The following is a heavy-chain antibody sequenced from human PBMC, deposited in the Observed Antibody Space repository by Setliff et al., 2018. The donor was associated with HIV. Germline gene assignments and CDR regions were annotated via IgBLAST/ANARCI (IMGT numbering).Heavy chain of an antibody. CDR3: ARDPDTSNKIDY. CDR2: INIDGSNT. D-gene: IGHD5-18*01. J-gene: IGHJ4*02. CDR1: GFTFSRHW. V-gene: IGHV3-74*01. Sequence: GGSLRLSCAASGFTFSRHWMHWVRQAPGKGLVWVSRINIDGSNTYYADSVKGRFTISRDNAKDTLYLQMNSLRAEDTAVYYCARDPDTSNKIDYWGQGTLVTVSS.